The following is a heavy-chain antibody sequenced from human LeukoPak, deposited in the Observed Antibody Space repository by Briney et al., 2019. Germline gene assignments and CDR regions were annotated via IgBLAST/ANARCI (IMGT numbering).Heavy chain of an antibody. D-gene: IGHD3-3*01. Sequence: GGSLRLSCAASGFTFSSYAMSWVRQAPGKGLEWVSAISGSGGSTSYADSVKGRFTISRGNSKNTLYLQMNSLRAEDTAVYYCATLFRFTSGSHLYYFDYWGQGTLVTVSS. J-gene: IGHJ4*02. CDR3: ATLFRFTSGSHLYYFDY. CDR2: ISGSGGST. CDR1: GFTFSSYA. V-gene: IGHV3-23*01.